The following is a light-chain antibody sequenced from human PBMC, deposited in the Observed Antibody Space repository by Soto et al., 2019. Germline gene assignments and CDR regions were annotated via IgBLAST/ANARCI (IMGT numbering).Light chain of an antibody. V-gene: IGLV1-51*01. CDR1: SSNIGNNY. CDR3: VSWDSSLTMAYVV. J-gene: IGLJ2*01. CDR2: DKN. Sequence: QSVLTQPPSVSAAPGQKVTISCSGSSSNIGNNYVSWYQQFPGTAPKLLIDDKNKRPSGIPDRFSGSKSGTTATLAITGVQTGDEAEYYCVSWDSSLTMAYVVFGGGTKLTVL.